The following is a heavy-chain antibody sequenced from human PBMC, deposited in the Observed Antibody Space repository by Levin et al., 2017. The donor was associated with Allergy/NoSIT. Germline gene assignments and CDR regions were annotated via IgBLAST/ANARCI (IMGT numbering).Heavy chain of an antibody. CDR1: GGSISSISHY. Sequence: GSLRLSCTVSGGSISSISHYWGWIRQPPGKGLEWIGSMYKSGHTYYNPSLRSRVTMSVDTSKNQFSLKLSSVTAADTAVYYCARDGDGAVADYWGQGTLVTVSS. CDR2: MYKSGHT. J-gene: IGHJ4*02. D-gene: IGHD6-19*01. CDR3: ARDGDGAVADY. V-gene: IGHV4-39*07.